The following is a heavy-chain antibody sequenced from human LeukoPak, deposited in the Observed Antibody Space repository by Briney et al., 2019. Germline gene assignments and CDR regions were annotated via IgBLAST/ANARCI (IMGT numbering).Heavy chain of an antibody. V-gene: IGHV3-9*01. D-gene: IGHD1-26*01. CDR2: ISWNSGSI. Sequence: TGGSLRLSCAASGFTFDDYAMHWLPQAPGKGLEGVSGISWNSGSIGYADSVKGRFTISRDNAKNSLYLQMNSLRAEDTALYYCAKVRNKWEPLGVDAFDIWGQGTMVTVSS. J-gene: IGHJ3*02. CDR1: GFTFDDYA. CDR3: AKVRNKWEPLGVDAFDI.